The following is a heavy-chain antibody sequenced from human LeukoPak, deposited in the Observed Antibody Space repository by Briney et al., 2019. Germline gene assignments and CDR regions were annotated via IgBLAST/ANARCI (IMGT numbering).Heavy chain of an antibody. CDR2: LYSGGST. CDR1: GFTVSSNY. J-gene: IGHJ4*02. CDR3: ARVNGYDSSGYPQAFDI. D-gene: IGHD3-22*01. V-gene: IGHV3-53*01. Sequence: GGSLRLSCAASGFTVSSNYMSWVRQAPGKGLEWVSVLYSGGSTYYADSVKGRFTISRDDAKNSLYLQMNSLRAEDTAVYYCARVNGYDSSGYPQAFDIWGQGTLVTVSS.